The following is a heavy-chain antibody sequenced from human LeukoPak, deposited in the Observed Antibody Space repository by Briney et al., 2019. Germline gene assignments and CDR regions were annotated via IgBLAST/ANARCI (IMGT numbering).Heavy chain of an antibody. CDR1: GFTFSDFY. J-gene: IGHJ4*02. CDR2: ISSSGSTV. D-gene: IGHD6-13*01. CDR3: AREPIPAGLDFFDF. Sequence: GGSLRLSCAASGFTFSDFYMNWVGQAPGKGLEWISYISSSGSTVYYADSVKGRFTISRDNAKNSLYLQMNSLRAEDTAVYYCAREPIPAGLDFFDFWGQGTLVTVSS. V-gene: IGHV3-11*01.